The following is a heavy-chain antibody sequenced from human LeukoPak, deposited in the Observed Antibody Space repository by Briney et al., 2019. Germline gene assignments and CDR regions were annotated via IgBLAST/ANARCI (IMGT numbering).Heavy chain of an antibody. J-gene: IGHJ2*01. V-gene: IGHV3-43*01. CDR2: ISWDGGST. Sequence: GGSLRLSCAASGFTFDDYTMHWVRQAPGKGLEWVSLISWDGGSTYYADSVKGRFTISRDNSKNSLYLQMNSLRTEDTALYYCAKSMVSGSSHWYFDLWGRGTLSLSPQ. CDR1: GFTFDDYT. CDR3: AKSMVSGSSHWYFDL. D-gene: IGHD3-10*01.